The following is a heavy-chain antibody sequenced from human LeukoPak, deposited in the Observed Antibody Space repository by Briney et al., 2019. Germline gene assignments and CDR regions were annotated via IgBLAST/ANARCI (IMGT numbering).Heavy chain of an antibody. Sequence: SETLSLTCTVSGYSISSGYYWGWIRQPPGKGLEWIGRIYHSGSTYYNPSLKSRVTISVDTSKNQFSLKLSSVTAADTAVYYCARVDRFWSQTGWGQGTLVTVSS. D-gene: IGHD3-3*01. CDR1: GYSISSGYY. CDR2: IYHSGST. J-gene: IGHJ4*02. CDR3: ARVDRFWSQTG. V-gene: IGHV4-38-2*02.